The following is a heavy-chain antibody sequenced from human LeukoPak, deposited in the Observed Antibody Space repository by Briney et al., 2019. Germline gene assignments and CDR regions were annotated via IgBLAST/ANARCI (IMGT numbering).Heavy chain of an antibody. J-gene: IGHJ3*01. V-gene: IGHV5-51*01. CDR3: SRPHYFETIADPFDL. CDR2: VYPGDSDA. Sequence: GESPQISSNAAGYTFTYYWIAWVRQVPGKDREYMGIVYPGDSDARYCPHFQGRVTISVDKSIETTYLEWKSIRASDTTIFYCSRPHYFETIADPFDLWGQGTLVGVSS. D-gene: IGHD3-22*01. CDR1: GYTFTYYW.